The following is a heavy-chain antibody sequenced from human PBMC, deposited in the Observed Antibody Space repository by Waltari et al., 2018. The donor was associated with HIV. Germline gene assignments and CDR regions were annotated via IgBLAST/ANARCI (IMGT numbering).Heavy chain of an antibody. J-gene: IGHJ3*02. Sequence: QVQLQESGPGLLKPSETLSLTCNVSGGSISSGRYYWSWIRPAPVKGLEWVGYVHYSGATSDNPSLRSRVTISLDMSKTRFSLRLTSVTAADTALYFCARDRGASDIWGQGIMVTVSS. V-gene: IGHV4-61*01. D-gene: IGHD6-25*01. CDR1: GGSISSGRYY. CDR3: ARDRGASDI. CDR2: VHYSGAT.